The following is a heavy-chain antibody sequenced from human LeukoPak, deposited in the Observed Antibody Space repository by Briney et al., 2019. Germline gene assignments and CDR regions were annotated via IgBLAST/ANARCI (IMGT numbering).Heavy chain of an antibody. J-gene: IGHJ4*02. Sequence: SGGSLRLSCAASGFTFSSYWMHWVRQAPGKGLVWVSRINSDGSGTSYADSVKGRFTISRDNAKNTLYLQMNSLRAEDTAVYYCARGYYDSSGFYLGYWGQGTLVTVSS. CDR2: INSDGSGT. V-gene: IGHV3-74*01. CDR1: GFTFSSYW. D-gene: IGHD3-22*01. CDR3: ARGYYDSSGFYLGY.